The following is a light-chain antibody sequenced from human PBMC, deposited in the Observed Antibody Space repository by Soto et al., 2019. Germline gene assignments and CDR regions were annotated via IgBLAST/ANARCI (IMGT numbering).Light chain of an antibody. CDR3: QQYQNAWT. CDR2: KTS. CDR1: QSISSW. V-gene: IGKV1-5*03. J-gene: IGKJ1*01. Sequence: DIQVTQSPSTLSASVGDTVTITCRASQSISSWLAWYQQKPGKAPKLLIYKTSGLESGVPSRFSGSGSGTEFTLVISCLQPADFATYYCQQYQNAWTFGQGTRVEIK.